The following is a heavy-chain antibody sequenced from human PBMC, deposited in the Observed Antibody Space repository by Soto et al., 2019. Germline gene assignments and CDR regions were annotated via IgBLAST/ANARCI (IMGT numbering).Heavy chain of an antibody. V-gene: IGHV1-69*01. CDR1: GGTFSSYA. CDR2: IIPISGTA. J-gene: IGHJ5*02. D-gene: IGHD2-21*01. CDR3: ARVLMFAILFDP. Sequence: QVQLVQSGAEVKKPGSSVKVSCKASGGTFSSYAISWVRQAPGQGLEWMGGIIPISGTANYAQKFQCRVTISTDESTSTAYMEMSSMRSEDTVVYYFARVLMFAILFDPRGQGTLVTVSS.